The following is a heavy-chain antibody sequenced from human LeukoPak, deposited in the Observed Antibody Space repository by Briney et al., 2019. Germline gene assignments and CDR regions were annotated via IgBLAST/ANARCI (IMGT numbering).Heavy chain of an antibody. V-gene: IGHV3-30*02. Sequence: GGSLRLSCAASGFTFSSHGMHWVRQAPGKGLEWVAFIRYDGSNKYYADSVKGRFTISRDNSKNTLYLQMNSLRAEDTAVYYCAKDRGDSGSYSDPLYWGQGTLVTVSS. D-gene: IGHD1-26*01. CDR1: GFTFSSHG. J-gene: IGHJ4*02. CDR3: AKDRGDSGSYSDPLY. CDR2: IRYDGSNK.